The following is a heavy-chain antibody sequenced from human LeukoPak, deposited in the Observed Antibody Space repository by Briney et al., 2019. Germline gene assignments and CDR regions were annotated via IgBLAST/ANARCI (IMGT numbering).Heavy chain of an antibody. CDR2: INPKNGGS. D-gene: IGHD3-9*01. CDR3: ARDGFDDILTGYYY. J-gene: IGHJ4*02. V-gene: IGHV1-2*02. CDR1: GYTFTGYY. Sequence: GASVKVSCTASGYTFTGYYMHWVRQAPGQGLEWVGWINPKNGGSNYAQKFQGRVTMTRDTSISTAYMELSRLRSDDTAVYYCARDGFDDILTGYYYWGQGTLVTVSS.